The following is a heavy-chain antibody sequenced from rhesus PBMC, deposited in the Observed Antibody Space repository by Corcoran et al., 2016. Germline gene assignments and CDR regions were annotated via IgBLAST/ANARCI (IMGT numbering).Heavy chain of an antibody. V-gene: IGHV4-173*01. J-gene: IGHJ4*01. CDR1: GGSISSNY. CDR3: ARDGAVLQYLDWLLFDY. Sequence: QVQLQESGPGLVKPSETLSLTCAVSGGSISSNYWSWIRQPPGKGLEWIGRISGSGGSTDYNPSLTRRVTRSTDTSKNQFSLKLSSVTAADTAVYYCARDGAVLQYLDWLLFDYWGQGVLVTVSS. CDR2: ISGSGGST. D-gene: IGHD3-3*01.